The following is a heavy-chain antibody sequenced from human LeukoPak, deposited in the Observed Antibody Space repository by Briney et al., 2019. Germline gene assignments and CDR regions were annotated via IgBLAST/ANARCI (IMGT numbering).Heavy chain of an antibody. V-gene: IGHV3-23*01. CDR2: ISGSGGST. CDR3: ARDCGGDCYYDY. D-gene: IGHD2-21*01. CDR1: GFTFSSYA. J-gene: IGHJ4*02. Sequence: QPGGSLRLSCAASGFTFSSYAMSWVRQAPGKGLEWVSAISGSGGSTYYADSVKGRFTISRDNSKNTLYLHMNSLRAEDTAVYYCARDCGGDCYYDYWGQGTLVTVSS.